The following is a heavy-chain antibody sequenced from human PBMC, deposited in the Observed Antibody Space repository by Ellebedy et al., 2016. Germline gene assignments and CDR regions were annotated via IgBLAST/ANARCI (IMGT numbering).Heavy chain of an antibody. J-gene: IGHJ6*02. V-gene: IGHV3-23*01. CDR2: ISANGNKR. CDR3: AKVHPEEIDWSPDYFYYGMAV. D-gene: IGHD3-9*01. Sequence: GESLKISXEVSGFTFNNYWMYWVRQAPGKGLEWVATISANGNKRDLADSVQGRFTISRDNFRNTLHLQMNSLRAEDTAVYYCAKVHPEEIDWSPDYFYYGMAVWGQGTTVTVSS. CDR1: GFTFNNYW.